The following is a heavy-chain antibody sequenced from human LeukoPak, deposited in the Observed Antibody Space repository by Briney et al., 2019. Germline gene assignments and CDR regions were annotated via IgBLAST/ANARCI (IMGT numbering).Heavy chain of an antibody. CDR1: GFTFSSYA. CDR2: ISYDGSNK. J-gene: IGHJ3*02. CDR3: ARWEMAIGGAFDI. Sequence: PGGSLGLSCAASGFTFSSYAMHWVRQAPGKGLEWVAVISYDGSNKYYADSVKGRFTISRDNSKNTLYLQMNSLRAEGTAVYYCARWEMAIGGAFDIWGQGTMVTVSS. V-gene: IGHV3-30-3*01. D-gene: IGHD5-24*01.